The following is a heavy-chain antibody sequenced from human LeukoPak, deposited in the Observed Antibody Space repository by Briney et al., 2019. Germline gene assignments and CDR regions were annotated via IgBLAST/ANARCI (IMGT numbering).Heavy chain of an antibody. D-gene: IGHD4-23*01. CDR2: IWYDGSNK. J-gene: IGHJ4*02. CDR3: AKRADYGGNSYDY. CDR1: GFISKTYA. Sequence: GGSLRLSCAASGFISKTYAMHWVRQAPGKGLEWVTMIWYDGSNKYYGDSVKGRFTISRDNAKNTLYLQVNSLRAEDTALYYCAKRADYGGNSYDYWGQGTLVTVSS. V-gene: IGHV3-33*03.